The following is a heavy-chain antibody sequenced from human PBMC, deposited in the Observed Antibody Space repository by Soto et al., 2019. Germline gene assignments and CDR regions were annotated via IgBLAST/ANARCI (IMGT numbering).Heavy chain of an antibody. Sequence: PSETLSLTCTVSGGSISSSSYYWGWIRQPPGKGLEWIGSIYYSGSTYYNPSLKSRVTISVDTSKNQFSLKLSSVTAADTAVYYCARCPTFIPYYYYYYMDVWGKGTTVT. CDR3: ARCPTFIPYYYYYYMDV. CDR2: IYYSGST. D-gene: IGHD3-16*02. V-gene: IGHV4-39*01. CDR1: GGSISSSSYY. J-gene: IGHJ6*03.